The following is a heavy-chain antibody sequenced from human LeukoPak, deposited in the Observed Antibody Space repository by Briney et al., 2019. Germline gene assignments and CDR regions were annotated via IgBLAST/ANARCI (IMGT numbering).Heavy chain of an antibody. J-gene: IGHJ6*02. CDR1: GGSISSYY. CDR2: IYYSGST. CDR3: ARGPEGIVGATNRPIYYYYGMDV. Sequence: SETLSLTCTVSGGSISSYYWSWLRQPPGKGLEWIGYIYYSGSTNYNPSLKSRVTISVDTSKNQFSLKLSSVTAADTAVYYCARGPEGIVGATNRPIYYYYGMDVWGQGTTVTVSS. D-gene: IGHD1-26*01. V-gene: IGHV4-59*01.